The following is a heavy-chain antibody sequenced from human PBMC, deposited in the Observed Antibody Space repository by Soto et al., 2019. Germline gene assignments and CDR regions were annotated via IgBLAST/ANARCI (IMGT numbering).Heavy chain of an antibody. J-gene: IGHJ5*02. CDR3: AKGGLITIEGDWFDP. CDR1: GFTFSNYA. Sequence: EVQLVESGGGLVQPGGSLRLSCAASGFTFSNYAMGWVRQAPGKGLEWVSAVSGSGDSTYFADSVKGRFTISRDNSENTLTLQVNSLRAEDTAVYYCAKGGLITIEGDWFDPWGQGTLVTVSS. V-gene: IGHV3-23*04. D-gene: IGHD3-16*01. CDR2: VSGSGDST.